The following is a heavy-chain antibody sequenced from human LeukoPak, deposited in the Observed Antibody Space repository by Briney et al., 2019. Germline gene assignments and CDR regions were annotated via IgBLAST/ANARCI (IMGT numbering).Heavy chain of an antibody. CDR3: ARGPIVVVNWFDP. D-gene: IGHD3-22*01. CDR1: AGSISSSNW. J-gene: IGHJ5*02. V-gene: IGHV4-4*02. CDR2: IHHYGST. Sequence: SGTLSLTCAVSAGSISSSNWWNWVRQPPGKGLEWIGEIHHYGSTNYNPSLKSRLTISVDTSKNQFSLKLSSVTAADTAVYYCARGPIVVVNWFDPWGQGTLVTVSS.